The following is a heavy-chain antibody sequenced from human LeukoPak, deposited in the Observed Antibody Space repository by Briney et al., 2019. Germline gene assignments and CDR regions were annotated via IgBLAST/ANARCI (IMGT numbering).Heavy chain of an antibody. V-gene: IGHV3-66*01. J-gene: IGHJ4*02. Sequence: GRSLRLSCAASGFTFSIYSMNWVRQAPGKGLEWVSIIFSGGDTYYTDSVKDRFTISRDNSKDTVYLQMNSLRAEDTAVYYCARDSPSSTSWGYWGQGTLVTVSS. CDR1: GFTFSIYS. CDR2: IFSGGDT. CDR3: ARDSPSSTSWGY. D-gene: IGHD2-2*01.